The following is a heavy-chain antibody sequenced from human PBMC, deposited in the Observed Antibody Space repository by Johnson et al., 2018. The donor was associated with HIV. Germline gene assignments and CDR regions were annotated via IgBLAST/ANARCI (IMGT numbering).Heavy chain of an antibody. J-gene: IGHJ3*02. CDR2: ISYDGSNK. CDR1: GFTFSTYV. D-gene: IGHD2-15*01. V-gene: IGHV3-30*03. Sequence: QVQLVESGGGVVQPGRSLRLSCAASGFTFSTYVMHWVRQAPGKGLEWVAVISYDGSNKYYADSVKGRFTISRDNSKNTLYLQMNSLRAEDTAVYFCARDLLLPEGLRVAFDIWGQGTMVTVSS. CDR3: ARDLLLPEGLRVAFDI.